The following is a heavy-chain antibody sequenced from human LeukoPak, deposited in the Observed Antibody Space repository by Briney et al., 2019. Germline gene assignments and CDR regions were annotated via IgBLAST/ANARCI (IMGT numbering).Heavy chain of an antibody. J-gene: IGHJ5*02. CDR3: ARDLYPYLNWFDP. D-gene: IGHD2-8*01. Sequence: GGSLRLSCVASGFTFSDYSMSWIRQVPGKGLEWISYMTSSGNTIYYADSVKGRFTISRDNAKNSLYLQMNSLRVEDTAVYCCARDLYPYLNWFDPWGQETLVTVSS. CDR2: MTSSGNTI. V-gene: IGHV3-11*01. CDR1: GFTFSDYS.